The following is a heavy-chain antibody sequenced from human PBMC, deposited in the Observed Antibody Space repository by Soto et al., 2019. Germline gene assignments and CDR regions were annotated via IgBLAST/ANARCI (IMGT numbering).Heavy chain of an antibody. J-gene: IGHJ5*02. D-gene: IGHD3-3*01. CDR1: GGSISSGDYY. Sequence: ASETLSLTCTVSGGSISSGDYYWSWIRQPPGKGLEWIGYIYYSGSTYYNPSLKSRVTISVDTSKNQFSLKLSSVTAADTAVYYCARGCITIFGVEMPPGYPFDPWGQGTLVTVSS. CDR3: ARGCITIFGVEMPPGYPFDP. CDR2: IYYSGST. V-gene: IGHV4-30-4*01.